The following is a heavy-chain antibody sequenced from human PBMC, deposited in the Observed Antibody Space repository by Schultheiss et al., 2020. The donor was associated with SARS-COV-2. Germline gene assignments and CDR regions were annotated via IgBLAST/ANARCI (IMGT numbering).Heavy chain of an antibody. CDR3: AIRGLVVPAASYYYYYGMDV. CDR2: IIPIFGTA. V-gene: IGHV1-69*13. D-gene: IGHD2-2*01. CDR1: GYTFTSYG. J-gene: IGHJ6*02. Sequence: SVKVSCKASGYTFTSYGISWVRQAPGQGLEWMGGIIPIFGTANYAQKFQGRVTITADESTSTAYMELSSLRSEDTAVYYCAIRGLVVPAASYYYYYGMDVWGQGTTVTVSS.